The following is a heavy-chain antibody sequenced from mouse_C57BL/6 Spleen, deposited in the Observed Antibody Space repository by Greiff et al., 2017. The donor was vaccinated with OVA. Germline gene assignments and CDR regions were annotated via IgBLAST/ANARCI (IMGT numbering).Heavy chain of an antibody. CDR1: GFSLTSYG. V-gene: IGHV2-2*01. D-gene: IGHD1-1*01. Sequence: QVHVKQSGPGLVQPSQSLSITCTVSGFSLTSYGVHWVRQSPGKGLEWLGVIWSGGSTDYNAAFISRLSISKDNSKSQVFFKMNSLQADDTAIYYCARRGTTGYYAMDYWGQGTSVTVSS. CDR2: IWSGGST. J-gene: IGHJ4*01. CDR3: ARRGTTGYYAMDY.